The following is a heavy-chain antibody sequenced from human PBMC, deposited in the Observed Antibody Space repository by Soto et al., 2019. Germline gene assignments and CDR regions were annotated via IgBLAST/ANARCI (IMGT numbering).Heavy chain of an antibody. D-gene: IGHD5-18*01. Sequence: GGSLRLSCAASGFTFSSCAMGWVRQAPGKGLEWVSDIIDSGASTYYADSVKGRFTISRDNSKSTLYLQTNSLRAEDTAVYYCAKERGYNYGYDAMDVWGQGTTVTVSS. CDR1: GFTFSSCA. J-gene: IGHJ6*02. CDR3: AKERGYNYGYDAMDV. CDR2: IIDSGAST. V-gene: IGHV3-23*01.